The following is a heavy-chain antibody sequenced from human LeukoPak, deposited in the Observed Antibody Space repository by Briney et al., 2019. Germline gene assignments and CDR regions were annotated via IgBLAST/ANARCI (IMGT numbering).Heavy chain of an antibody. J-gene: IGHJ4*02. V-gene: IGHV3-21*01. CDR3: ARDPGRGGATRDGNY. CDR1: GFTFSSYS. D-gene: IGHD1-26*01. CDR2: ISSSSSYI. Sequence: GGSLRLSCAASGFTFSSYSMNWVRQAPVKGLEWVSSISSSSSYIYYADSVKGRFTISRDNAKNSLYLQMNSLRAEDTAVYYCARDPGRGGATRDGNYWGQGTLVTVSS.